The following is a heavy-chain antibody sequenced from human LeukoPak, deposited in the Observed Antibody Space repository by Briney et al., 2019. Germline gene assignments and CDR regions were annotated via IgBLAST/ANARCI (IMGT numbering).Heavy chain of an antibody. V-gene: IGHV4-38-2*01. D-gene: IGHD1-26*01. CDR1: GYSISSGYY. Sequence: SETLSLTCAVSGYSISSGYYWGWIRQPPGKGLEWIGSIYHSGSTYYNPSLKSRVTISVDTSKNQFSLKLSSVTAADTAVYYCARLRVGATMVDYWGRGTLVTVSS. CDR3: ARLRVGATMVDY. J-gene: IGHJ4*02. CDR2: IYHSGST.